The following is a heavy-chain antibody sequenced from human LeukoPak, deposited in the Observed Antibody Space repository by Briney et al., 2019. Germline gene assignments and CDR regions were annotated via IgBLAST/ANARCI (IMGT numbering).Heavy chain of an antibody. D-gene: IGHD6-13*01. V-gene: IGHV4-34*01. CDR3: ARGIAAASPY. CDR1: GGSFSGYY. CDR2: INHSGST. J-gene: IGHJ4*02. Sequence: SETLSLTCAVYGGSFSGYYRSWIRQPPGKGLEWIGEINHSGSTNYNPSLKSRVTISVDTSKNQFSLKLSSVTAADTAVYYCARGIAAASPYWGQGTLVTVSS.